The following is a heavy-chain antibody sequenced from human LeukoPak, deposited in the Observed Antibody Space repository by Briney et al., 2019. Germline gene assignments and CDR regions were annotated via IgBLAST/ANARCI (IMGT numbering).Heavy chain of an antibody. CDR2: IYTSGST. V-gene: IGHV4-4*07. J-gene: IGHJ4*02. D-gene: IGHD5-12*01. CDR3: ARLQALSGYDLVFDY. Sequence: KPSETLSLTCTVSGGSISSYYWSWIRQPAGKGLEWIGRIYTSGSTNYNPSLKSRVTMSVDASKNQFSLKLSSVTTADTAVYYCARLQALSGYDLVFDYWGQGTLVTVSS. CDR1: GGSISSYY.